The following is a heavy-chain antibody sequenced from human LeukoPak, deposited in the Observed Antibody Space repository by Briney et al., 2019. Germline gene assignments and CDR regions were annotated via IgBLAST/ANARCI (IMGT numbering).Heavy chain of an antibody. Sequence: PGGSLRLSCAASGFTFSSYAMSWVRQAPGKGLEWVAVISYDGSNKYYADSVKGRFTISRDNSKNTLYLQMNSLRAEDTAVYYCARVSVVVTATPDYWGQGTLVTVSS. D-gene: IGHD2-21*02. CDR3: ARVSVVVTATPDY. V-gene: IGHV3-30-3*01. CDR1: GFTFSSYA. CDR2: ISYDGSNK. J-gene: IGHJ4*02.